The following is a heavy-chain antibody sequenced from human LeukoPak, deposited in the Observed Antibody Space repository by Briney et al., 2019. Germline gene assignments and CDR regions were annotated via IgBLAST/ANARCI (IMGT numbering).Heavy chain of an antibody. CDR1: YFITSYYW. V-gene: IGHV3-7*01. Sequence: QPGLVQRFCCASAYFITSYYWMSGGRPARGRGVGWVAKIKQDGSEEYYVDSVKGRFTISRDNAKNSLYLQMNSLRAEDTAVYYCARYCSSTSCYDYWGQGTLVTVSS. CDR3: ARYCSSTSCYDY. J-gene: IGHJ4*02. D-gene: IGHD2-2*01. CDR2: IKQDGSEE.